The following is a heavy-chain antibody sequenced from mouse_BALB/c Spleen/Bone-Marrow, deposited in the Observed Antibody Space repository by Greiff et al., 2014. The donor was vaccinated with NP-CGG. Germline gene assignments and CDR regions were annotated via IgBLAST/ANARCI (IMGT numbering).Heavy chain of an antibody. J-gene: IGHJ4*01. CDR1: GYTFTGYY. Sequence: QVHVKQSGPELVKPGASVRISCKASGYTFTGYYIHWVKQRPGQGLEWIGWIYPGNVNTKYNEKFKGKATLTADKSSSTAYMQLSSLTSEDSAVYFCARDTMDYWGQGTSVTVSS. CDR3: ARDTMDY. CDR2: IYPGNVNT. V-gene: IGHV1S56*01.